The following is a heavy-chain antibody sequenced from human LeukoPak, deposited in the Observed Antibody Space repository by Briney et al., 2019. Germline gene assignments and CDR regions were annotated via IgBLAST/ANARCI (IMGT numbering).Heavy chain of an antibody. CDR3: AKREGQNHGPINS. J-gene: IGHJ4*02. Sequence: GGSLRLSCAASGFTFSSSAMTWVRQAPGTGPEWVSSSSGRGDHTYYADSVKGRFTISRDNSKSTLYLHMSSLRAGDTAVYYCAKREGQNHGPINSWGQGTLVTVSS. CDR2: SSGRGDHT. V-gene: IGHV3-23*01. CDR1: GFTFSSSA. D-gene: IGHD1-14*01.